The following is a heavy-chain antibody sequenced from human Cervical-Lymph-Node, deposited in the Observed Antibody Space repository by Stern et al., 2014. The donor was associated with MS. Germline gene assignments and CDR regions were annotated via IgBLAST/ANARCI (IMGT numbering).Heavy chain of an antibody. CDR2: IYWNDDK. Sequence: EESGPTLVKPTQTLSLTCTFSGFSLTTSGVGVGWIRQPPGKALAWLALIYWNDDKRSSPSLQSRSALPTATSKTPVVLPWTNMCPVDTATYYCAHRYHLRWAVWGQGTTVTVSS. CDR1: GFSLTTSGVG. J-gene: IGHJ6*02. D-gene: IGHD6-13*01. CDR3: AHRYHLRWAV. V-gene: IGHV2-5*01.